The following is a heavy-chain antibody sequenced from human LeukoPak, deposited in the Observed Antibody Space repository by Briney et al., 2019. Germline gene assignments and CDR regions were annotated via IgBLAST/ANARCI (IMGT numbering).Heavy chain of an antibody. D-gene: IGHD6-19*01. V-gene: IGHV4-61*02. CDR2: IYTSGST. Sequence: SETLSLTCTVSGGSISSGSYYWSWIRQPAGKGLEWIGRIYTSGSTNYNPSLKSRVTMSVDTSKNQFSLKLSSVTAADTAVYYCAGTSANSGPTLDYWGQGTLVTVSS. CDR1: GGSISSGSYY. J-gene: IGHJ4*02. CDR3: AGTSANSGPTLDY.